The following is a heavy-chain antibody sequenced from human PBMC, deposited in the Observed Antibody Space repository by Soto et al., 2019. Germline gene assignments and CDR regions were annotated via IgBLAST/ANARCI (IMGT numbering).Heavy chain of an antibody. V-gene: IGHV1-46*02. D-gene: IGHD2-15*01. J-gene: IGHJ6*02. Sequence: ASVKVSCKASGYTLNTYYMHWVRQAPGQGPGWMGIINPRGGSTTYAQNFQDRVTMTRDTSSSTVYMELSSLRSEDTAVYYCARGGGFSPYYYNLDVWGQATTVTVSS. CDR3: ARGGGFSPYYYNLDV. CDR2: INPRGGST. CDR1: GYTLNTYY.